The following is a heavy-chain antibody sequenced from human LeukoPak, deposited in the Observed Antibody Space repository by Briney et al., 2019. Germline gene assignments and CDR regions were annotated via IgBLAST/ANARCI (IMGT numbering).Heavy chain of an antibody. Sequence: PGGSLRLSCAASGFTFDDYAMHWVRQAPGKGLEWVSGISWNSGSIGYADSVKGRFTISRDNAKNSLYLQMNSLRAEDTAVYYCARDPYDFWSGPLYYFDYWGQGTLVTVSS. CDR1: GFTFDDYA. CDR2: ISWNSGSI. V-gene: IGHV3-9*01. D-gene: IGHD3-3*01. J-gene: IGHJ4*02. CDR3: ARDPYDFWSGPLYYFDY.